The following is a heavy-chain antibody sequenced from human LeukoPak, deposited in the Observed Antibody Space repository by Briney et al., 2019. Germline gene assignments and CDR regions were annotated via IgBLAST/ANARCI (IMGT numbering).Heavy chain of an antibody. CDR3: ARDPPHYDFWSGYLDRGTFDI. Sequence: PGRSLRLSCAASGFTFSSYGMHWVRQAPGKGLEWVAVIRYDGSNKYYADSVKGRFTISRDNSKNTLYLQMNSLRAEDTAVYYCARDPPHYDFWSGYLDRGTFDIWGQGTMVTVSS. J-gene: IGHJ3*02. CDR2: IRYDGSNK. CDR1: GFTFSSYG. D-gene: IGHD3-3*01. V-gene: IGHV3-33*01.